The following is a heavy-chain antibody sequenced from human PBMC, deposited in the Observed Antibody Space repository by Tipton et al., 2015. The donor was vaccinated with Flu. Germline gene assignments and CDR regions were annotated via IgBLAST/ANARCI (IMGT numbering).Heavy chain of an antibody. CDR2: IYYIGST. CDR1: GSPISSGGDY. CDR3: ARMEWTVTTPRYFDL. V-gene: IGHV4-31*03. Sequence: TLSLTCTVSGSPISSGGDYWSWIRQHPGKGLEWIGHIYYIGSTNYNPSHKSRVTISVDTSKNQFSLKLSSVTAADTAVYYCARMEWTVTTPRYFDLWGRGTLVTVSS. D-gene: IGHD4-17*01. J-gene: IGHJ2*01.